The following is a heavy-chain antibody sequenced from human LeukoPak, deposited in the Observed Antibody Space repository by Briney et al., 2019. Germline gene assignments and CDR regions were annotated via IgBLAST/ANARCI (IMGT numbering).Heavy chain of an antibody. CDR1: GFTFSFYW. D-gene: IGHD3-16*01. CDR3: AKDWGF. CDR2: IKQDGSEK. J-gene: IGHJ4*02. V-gene: IGHV3-7*05. Sequence: GGSLRLSCVASGFTFSFYWMGWVRQAPGKGLEWVANIKQDGSEKYYVDSARGRFTISRDNSKNTLYLQMNSLRAEDSAVYYCAKDWGFWGQGTLVTVSS.